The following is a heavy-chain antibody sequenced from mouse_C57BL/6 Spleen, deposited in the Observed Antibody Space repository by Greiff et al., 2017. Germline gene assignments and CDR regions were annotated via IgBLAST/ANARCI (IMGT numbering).Heavy chain of an antibody. CDR1: GYTFTSYW. D-gene: IGHD1-1*01. CDR2: IYPGSGST. CDR3: AKSYYYGSSPWYFDV. J-gene: IGHJ1*03. Sequence: QVQLQQPGAELVKPGASVKMSCKASGYTFTSYWITWVKQRPGQGLEWIGDIYPGSGSTNYNEKFKSKATLTVDTSSSTAYMQLSSLTSEDSAVYYGAKSYYYGSSPWYFDVWGTGTTVTVAS. V-gene: IGHV1-55*01.